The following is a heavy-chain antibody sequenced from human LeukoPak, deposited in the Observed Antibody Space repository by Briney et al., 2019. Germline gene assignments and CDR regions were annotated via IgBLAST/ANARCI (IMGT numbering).Heavy chain of an antibody. CDR1: GFTFSNYW. CDR3: ARAVGGSSWYFPY. D-gene: IGHD6-13*01. Sequence: LAGGSLRLSCAASGFTFSNYWMTWVRQAPGKGLEWVANINQDGSEQYYVDSVKGRFTTSRDNARNSLYLQVSSLRAEDTAVYYCARAVGGSSWYFPYRGQGTLVTVSS. CDR2: INQDGSEQ. J-gene: IGHJ4*02. V-gene: IGHV3-7*05.